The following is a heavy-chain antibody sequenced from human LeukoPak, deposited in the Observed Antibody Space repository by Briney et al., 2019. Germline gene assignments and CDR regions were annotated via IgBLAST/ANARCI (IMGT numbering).Heavy chain of an antibody. CDR2: INPNSGGT. V-gene: IGHV1-2*02. Sequence: ASVKVSCKASGYIFTGYYMHWVRQAPGQGLEWMGWINPNSGGTNYAQKFQGRVTMTRDTSISTAYMELSRLRSDDTAVYYCARGVYDSSGQTVCWGQGTLVTVSS. CDR1: GYIFTGYY. D-gene: IGHD3-22*01. CDR3: ARGVYDSSGQTVC. J-gene: IGHJ4*02.